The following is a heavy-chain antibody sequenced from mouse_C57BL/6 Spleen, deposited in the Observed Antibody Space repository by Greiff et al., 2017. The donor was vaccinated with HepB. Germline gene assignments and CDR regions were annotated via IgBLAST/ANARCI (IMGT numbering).Heavy chain of an antibody. V-gene: IGHV5-17*01. D-gene: IGHD1-1*01. CDR1: GFTFSDYG. CDR2: ISSGSSTI. CDR3: ARPGGSHYYAMDY. J-gene: IGHJ4*01. Sequence: EVHLVASGGGLVKPGGSLKLSCAASGFTFSDYGMHWVRPAPERGLEWVAYISSGSSTIYYADTVKGRFTISRDNAKNTLFLQMTSLRSEDTAMYYCARPGGSHYYAMDYWGQGTSVTVSS.